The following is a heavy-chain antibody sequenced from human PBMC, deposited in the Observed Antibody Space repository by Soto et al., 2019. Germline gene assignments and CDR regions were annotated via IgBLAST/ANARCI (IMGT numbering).Heavy chain of an antibody. CDR3: ARDREGGDYDYIWGSYRSHFDY. Sequence: GASVKVSCKASGYTFTKFHIHWVRQAPGQGLEWMGMIDPSGGVTRDAQRFQGRITMTSDTSTSTVYMELRSLRSDDTAVYYCARDREGGDYDYIWGSYRSHFDYWGQGTLVTVSS. J-gene: IGHJ4*02. D-gene: IGHD3-16*02. V-gene: IGHV1-46*01. CDR1: GYTFTKFH. CDR2: IDPSGGVT.